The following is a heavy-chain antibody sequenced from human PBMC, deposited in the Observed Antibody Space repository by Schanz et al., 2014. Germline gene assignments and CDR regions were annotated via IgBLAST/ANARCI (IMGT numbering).Heavy chain of an antibody. D-gene: IGHD5-18*01. CDR3: ARGPSQGYSYGHNIGAYYYGMDV. J-gene: IGHJ6*02. CDR2: INPNSGTT. CDR1: GYTFTGYY. Sequence: QVQLVQSGAEMKKPGASVKVSCKASGYTFTGYYMHWVRQAPGQGLEWMGWINPNSGTTNYAQKFQGWVTMTRDTSISTAYMELSRLKADDTAVYYCARGPSQGYSYGHNIGAYYYGMDVWGQGTTVTVSS. V-gene: IGHV1-2*04.